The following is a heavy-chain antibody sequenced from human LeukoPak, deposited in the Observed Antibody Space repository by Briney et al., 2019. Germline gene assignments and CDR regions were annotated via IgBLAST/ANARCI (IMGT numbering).Heavy chain of an antibody. Sequence: KASETLSLTCTVSGGSISSYYWSWIRQPAGKGLEWIGYIYYSGSTNYNPSLKSRVTISVDTSKNQFSLKLSSVTAADTAVYYCAKIHKVAGTIDYWGQGTLVTVSS. CDR1: GGSISSYY. D-gene: IGHD6-19*01. J-gene: IGHJ4*02. CDR2: IYYSGST. CDR3: AKIHKVAGTIDY. V-gene: IGHV4-59*08.